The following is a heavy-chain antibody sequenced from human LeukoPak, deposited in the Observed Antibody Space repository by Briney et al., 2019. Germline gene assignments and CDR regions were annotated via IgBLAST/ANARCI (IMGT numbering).Heavy chain of an antibody. J-gene: IGHJ3*02. D-gene: IGHD6-19*01. CDR2: IYYSGRT. V-gene: IGHV4-59*01. CDR1: GGSISSYY. CDR3: ARDRGGRYTFDT. Sequence: SETLSLTCTVSGGSISSYYWSWIRQPPGKGLEWIGNIYYSGRTNYNPSLNRRVTISVDTSKKKFSLELNSVTPADTAVYYCARDRGGRYTFDTWGQGTMVTVSS.